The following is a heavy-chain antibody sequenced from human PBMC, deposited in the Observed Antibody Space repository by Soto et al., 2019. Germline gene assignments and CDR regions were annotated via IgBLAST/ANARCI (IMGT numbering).Heavy chain of an antibody. Sequence: GGSLRLSCAASGFTFSDHYMDWVRQAPGKGLEWVGRIRNKVDSYSTEYAASVKGRFSISRDESKNSLYLQMNSLKTEDTAVYYCARGRGFGWYYFDYWGQGSLVTVSS. CDR1: GFTFSDHY. CDR2: IRNKVDSYST. V-gene: IGHV3-72*01. D-gene: IGHD6-19*01. J-gene: IGHJ4*02. CDR3: ARGRGFGWYYFDY.